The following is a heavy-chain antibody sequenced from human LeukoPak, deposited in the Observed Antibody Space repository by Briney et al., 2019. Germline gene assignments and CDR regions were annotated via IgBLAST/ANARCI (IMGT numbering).Heavy chain of an antibody. J-gene: IGHJ5*02. CDR2: SHRGRI. CDR3: ARAPSSYESGNGYPNLGWLDP. CDR1: GYPIGLDYY. Sequence: SETLSLTCKVSGYPIGLDYYWVWIRQAPGRGLQRIGGSHRGRIQYNSALKSRVTISIDSSKNQFSLRMWPVTAADTAFYFCARAPSSYESGNGYPNLGWLDPWGQGALVTVSS. D-gene: IGHD5-24*01. V-gene: IGHV4-38-2*02.